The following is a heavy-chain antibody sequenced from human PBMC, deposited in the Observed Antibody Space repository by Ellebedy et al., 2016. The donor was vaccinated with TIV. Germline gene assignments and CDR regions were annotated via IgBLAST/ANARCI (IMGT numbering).Heavy chain of an antibody. D-gene: IGHD4-11*01. CDR2: IYSGGST. CDR1: GFTVSSNY. CDR3: ARELGGYDYSNYKYYYYGMDV. V-gene: IGHV3-53*01. J-gene: IGHJ6*02. Sequence: GESLKISXAASGFTVSSNYMSWVRQAPGKGLEWVSVIYSGGSTYYADSVKGRFTISRDNSKNTLYLQMNSLRAEDTAVYYCARELGGYDYSNYKYYYYGMDVWGQGTTVTVSS.